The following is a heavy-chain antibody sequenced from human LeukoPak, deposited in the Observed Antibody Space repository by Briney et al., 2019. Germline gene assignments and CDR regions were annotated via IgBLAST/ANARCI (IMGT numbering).Heavy chain of an antibody. CDR2: VYASGST. J-gene: IGHJ4*02. V-gene: IGHV4-4*07. D-gene: IGHD3-22*01. CDR3: ARGEITYYYDSSGYYFDY. CDR1: RGSISSYY. Sequence: PSETLSLTCTVSRGSISSYYWSWIRQPAGKGLEWIGRVYASGSTKYDPSLESRVTMSVDTSKNQLSLKLSSVTAADAAVYYCARGEITYYYDSSGYYFDYWGQGTLVTVSS.